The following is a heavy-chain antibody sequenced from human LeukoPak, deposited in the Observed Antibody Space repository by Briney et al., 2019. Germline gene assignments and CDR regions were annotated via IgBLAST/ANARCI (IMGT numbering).Heavy chain of an antibody. CDR3: ARGNGDLRDRYRYYFDY. D-gene: IGHD4-17*01. Sequence: ASVKVSCKASGYTFTGYYMHWVRQAPGQGLEWMGIINPSGGSTSYAQKFQGRVTMTRDTSTSTVYMELSSLRSEDTAVYYCARGNGDLRDRYRYYFDYWGQGTLVTVSS. CDR2: INPSGGST. J-gene: IGHJ4*02. CDR1: GYTFTGYY. V-gene: IGHV1-46*01.